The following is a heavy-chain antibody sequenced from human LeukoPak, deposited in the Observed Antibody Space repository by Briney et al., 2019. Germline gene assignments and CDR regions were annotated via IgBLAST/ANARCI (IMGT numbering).Heavy chain of an antibody. CDR3: ARDEATAGINY. D-gene: IGHD6-13*01. Sequence: GGSLRLSCAASGFTVSSNHMSWVRQAPGQGLEWVSVIYRGGSTYYADSVKGRFTISRDNSKNTLYLQMNSLRAEDTAVYYCARDEATAGINYWGRGTLVTVSS. CDR2: IYRGGST. V-gene: IGHV3-66*01. CDR1: GFTVSSNH. J-gene: IGHJ4*02.